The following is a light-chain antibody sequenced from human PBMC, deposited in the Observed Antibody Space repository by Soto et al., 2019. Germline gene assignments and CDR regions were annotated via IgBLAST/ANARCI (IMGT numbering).Light chain of an antibody. CDR3: QQYGSSPRT. Sequence: EIVLTQSPGTLSLSPGERATLSCRASQSVSSNYLAWFQQKPGLAPRLLIYGASSRAAGIPDRFSGSGSGTDFSLTISRLEPEDFVVYYCQQYGSSPRTFGQGTKVEIK. V-gene: IGKV3-20*01. CDR1: QSVSSNY. J-gene: IGKJ1*01. CDR2: GAS.